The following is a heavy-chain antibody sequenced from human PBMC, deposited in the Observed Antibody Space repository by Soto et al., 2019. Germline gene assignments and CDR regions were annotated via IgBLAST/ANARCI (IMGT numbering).Heavy chain of an antibody. Sequence: PGGSLRLSCAASGFTFSSYAMSWVRQAPGKGLEWVSVISGSGGSTYYADSVKGRFTISRDNSKNTLYLQMNSLRAEDTAVYYCAKDRNKLTAIDYFDYWGQGTLVTVSS. J-gene: IGHJ4*02. CDR3: AKDRNKLTAIDYFDY. D-gene: IGHD2-21*02. CDR1: GFTFSSYA. V-gene: IGHV3-23*01. CDR2: ISGSGGST.